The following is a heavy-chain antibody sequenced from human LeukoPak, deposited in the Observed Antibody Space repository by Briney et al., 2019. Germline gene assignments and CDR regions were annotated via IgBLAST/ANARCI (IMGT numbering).Heavy chain of an antibody. CDR2: MNPNSGNT. Sequence: GASVKISCKASGYTFTSYDINWVRQATGQGLEWMGWMNPNSGNTGYAQKFQGRVTMTRNTSISTAYMELSSLISEDTAVYYCARAPGYSGSYLDYWGQGTLVTVSS. D-gene: IGHD1-26*01. V-gene: IGHV1-8*01. J-gene: IGHJ4*02. CDR3: ARAPGYSGSYLDY. CDR1: GYTFTSYD.